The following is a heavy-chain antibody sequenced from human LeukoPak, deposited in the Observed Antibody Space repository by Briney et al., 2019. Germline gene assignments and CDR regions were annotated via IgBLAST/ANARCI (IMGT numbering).Heavy chain of an antibody. Sequence: PGGSLRLSCAASGYTFSSCDMYWVRQAPGKGLEWVSGISGSGGSTYYADSVKGRFTISRDNSKNTLYLQMNSLRAEDTAVYYCAKARPPYASTYDYWGQGTLVTVSS. CDR2: ISGSGGST. J-gene: IGHJ4*02. D-gene: IGHD2-2*01. CDR3: AKARPPYASTYDY. V-gene: IGHV3-23*01. CDR1: GYTFSSCD.